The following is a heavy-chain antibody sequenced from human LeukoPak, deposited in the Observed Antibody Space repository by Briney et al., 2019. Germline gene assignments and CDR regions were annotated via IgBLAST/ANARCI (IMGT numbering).Heavy chain of an antibody. D-gene: IGHD6-13*01. CDR2: IYYSGST. J-gene: IGHJ4*02. V-gene: IGHV4-59*01. CDR3: ARRAAGRPIDY. Sequence: SETLSLTCTVSGGSISSYYWSWIRQPPGKGLEWIGYIYYSGSTNYNPSLKSRVTISVDTSKNQFSLKLSSVTAADTAVYYCARRAAGRPIDYWGQGTLVTVSS. CDR1: GGSISSYY.